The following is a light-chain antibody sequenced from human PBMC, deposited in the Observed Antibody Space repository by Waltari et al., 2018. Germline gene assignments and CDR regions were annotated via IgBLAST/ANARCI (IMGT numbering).Light chain of an antibody. Sequence: VILTQSPATLSLSPGERVTLSCRASQSVSSYLAWYQQKPGQAPRLLIHSASSRATSIPDRFSGSGSGTEFTLTISSLEPEDVGVYHCYQHSSGYSFGQGTKVEIK. V-gene: IGKV3-11*01. CDR3: YQHSSGYS. J-gene: IGKJ2*03. CDR1: QSVSSY. CDR2: SAS.